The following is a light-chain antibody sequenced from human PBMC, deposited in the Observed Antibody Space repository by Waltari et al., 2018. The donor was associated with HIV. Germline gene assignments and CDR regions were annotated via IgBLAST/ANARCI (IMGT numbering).Light chain of an antibody. CDR1: ESVSSN. CDR2: GAF. V-gene: IGKV3D-15*03. CDR3: QQYNSWPL. Sequence: EIVMTQSPATVSVSPGESVPLSCRASESVSSNLAWYQQKPGQAPRLLISGAFMRATGIPDRFRGSGSGTEFTLTISTLQSEDFAVYYWQQYNSWPLIGGGTKVDFK. J-gene: IGKJ4*01.